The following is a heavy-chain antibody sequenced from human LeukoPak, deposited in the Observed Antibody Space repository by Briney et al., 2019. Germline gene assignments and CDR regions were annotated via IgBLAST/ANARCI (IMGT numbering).Heavy chain of an antibody. J-gene: IGHJ6*02. D-gene: IGHD1-26*01. CDR2: IYTSGST. CDR1: GGYISSYY. V-gene: IGHV4-4*07. CDR3: ARDGRLSYYYGMDV. Sequence: DPSETLSLTCTVSGGYISSYYRSWIRQPAGKGLEWIGRIYTSGSTNYNPSLKSRVTMSVDTSKNQFSLKLSSVTAADTAVYYCARDGRLSYYYGMDVWGQGTTVTVSS.